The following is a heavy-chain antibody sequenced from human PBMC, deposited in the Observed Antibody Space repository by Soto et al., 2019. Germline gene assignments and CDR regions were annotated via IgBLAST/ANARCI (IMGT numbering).Heavy chain of an antibody. J-gene: IGHJ6*02. V-gene: IGHV3-33*01. CDR2: IWNDGSDK. Sequence: GGSLRLSCVASGFNFNIHGMRWVRQAPGKGLEWVAVIWNDGSDKHYADSVKGRFTISRDNSKNTLYLQMNNLRAEDTAVYYCARAEGMIVVVSLLMDVWGQGATVTVSS. D-gene: IGHD3-22*01. CDR3: ARAEGMIVVVSLLMDV. CDR1: GFNFNIHG.